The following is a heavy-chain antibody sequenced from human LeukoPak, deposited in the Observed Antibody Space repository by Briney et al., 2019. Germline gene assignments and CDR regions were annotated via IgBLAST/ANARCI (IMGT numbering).Heavy chain of an antibody. CDR3: AKQPIFGVVTAPPHWFDP. CDR1: GFTFSSYG. D-gene: IGHD3-3*01. Sequence: GGSLRLSCAASGFTFSSYGMHWVRQAPGKGLEWVAFIRYDGSNKYYADSVKGRFTISRDNSKNTLYLQTNSLRAEDTAVYYCAKQPIFGVVTAPPHWFDPWGQGTLVTVSS. V-gene: IGHV3-30*02. J-gene: IGHJ5*02. CDR2: IRYDGSNK.